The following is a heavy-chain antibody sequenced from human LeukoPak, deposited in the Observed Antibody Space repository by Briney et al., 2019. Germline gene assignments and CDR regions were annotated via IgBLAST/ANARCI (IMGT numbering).Heavy chain of an antibody. J-gene: IGHJ6*03. D-gene: IGHD3-3*01. V-gene: IGHV3-66*01. CDR3: ARGQGDFWSGSYYYYYMDV. CDR1: GFTVSSNY. Sequence: GGSLRLSCTASGFTVSSNYMSWVRQAPGKGLEWVSVIFSGGGTYYADSVKGRFTISRDNSKNTLYLHMNSLRAEDTAVYYCARGQGDFWSGSYYYYYMDVWGKGTTVTVSS. CDR2: IFSGGGT.